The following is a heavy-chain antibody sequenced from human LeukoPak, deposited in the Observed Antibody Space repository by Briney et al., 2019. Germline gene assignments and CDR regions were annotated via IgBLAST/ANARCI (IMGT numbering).Heavy chain of an antibody. D-gene: IGHD2-15*01. CDR2: IRYDGSNK. CDR1: GFTFSSYG. J-gene: IGHJ3*02. Sequence: PGGSLRLSCAASGFTFSSYGMHWVRQAPGKGLEWVAFIRYDGSNKYYADSVKGRFTISRDNSKNTLYLQMNSLRAEDTAVYYCAKDPQQVAAPEITPGNAFDIWGQGTMVTVPS. V-gene: IGHV3-30*02. CDR3: AKDPQQVAAPEITPGNAFDI.